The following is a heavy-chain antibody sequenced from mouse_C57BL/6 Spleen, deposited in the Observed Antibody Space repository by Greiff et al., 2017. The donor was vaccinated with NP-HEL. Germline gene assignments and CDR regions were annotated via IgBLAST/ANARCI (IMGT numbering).Heavy chain of an antibody. CDR2: INPNNGGT. CDR1: GYTFTDYN. V-gene: IGHV1-18*01. J-gene: IGHJ4*01. CDR3: ARWGNKMDAMDY. D-gene: IGHD2-3*01. Sequence: EVQLQQSGPELVKPGASVKIPCKASGYTFTDYNMDWVKQSHGKSLEWIGDINPNNGGTIYNQKFKGKATLTVDKSSSTAYMELRSLTSEDTAVYYWARWGNKMDAMDYWGQGTSVTVSS.